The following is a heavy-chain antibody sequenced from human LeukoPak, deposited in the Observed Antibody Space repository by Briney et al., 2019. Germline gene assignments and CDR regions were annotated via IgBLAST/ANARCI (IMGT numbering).Heavy chain of an antibody. CDR2: IKQDGSEK. CDR3: ARESREWRWLQLLTYYYYYMDV. V-gene: IGHV3-7*01. D-gene: IGHD5-24*01. J-gene: IGHJ6*03. CDR1: GFSFSSYW. Sequence: GGSLRLSCAASGFSFSSYWMTWIRQAPGKGLEWVANIKQDGSEKYYVDSAKGRFTISRDNAKNSLYLQMNSLRAEDTAVYYCARESREWRWLQLLTYYYYYMDVWGKGTTVTISS.